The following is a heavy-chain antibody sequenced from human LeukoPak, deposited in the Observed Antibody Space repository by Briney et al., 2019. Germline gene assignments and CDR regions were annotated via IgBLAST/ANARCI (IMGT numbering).Heavy chain of an antibody. CDR1: GGSISSYY. J-gene: IGHJ6*03. V-gene: IGHV4-59*01. Sequence: PSETLSLTCTVPGGSISSYYWSWIRQPPGKGLEWIGYIYYSGSTNYNPSLKSRVTISVDTSKNQFSLKLSSVTAADTAVCYCARVGAPPSNYRYYYYYMDVWGKGTTVTVSS. D-gene: IGHD4-11*01. CDR2: IYYSGST. CDR3: ARVGAPPSNYRYYYYYMDV.